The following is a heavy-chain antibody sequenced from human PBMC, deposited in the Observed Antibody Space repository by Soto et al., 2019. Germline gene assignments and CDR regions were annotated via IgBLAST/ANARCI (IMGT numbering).Heavy chain of an antibody. J-gene: IGHJ6*02. CDR2: INAGNGNT. CDR3: ARVQPYSSSFYYYYGMDV. CDR1: GYTFTSYA. D-gene: IGHD6-13*01. V-gene: IGHV1-3*01. Sequence: ASVKVSCKASGYTFTSYAMHWVRQAPGQRLEWMGWINAGNGNTKYSQKFQGRVTITRDTSASTAYMELSSLRSEDTAVYYCARVQPYSSSFYYYYGMDVWGQGTTVTVSS.